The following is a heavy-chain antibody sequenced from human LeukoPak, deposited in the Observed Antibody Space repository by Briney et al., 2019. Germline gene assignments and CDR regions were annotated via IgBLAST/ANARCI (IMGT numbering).Heavy chain of an antibody. Sequence: GRSLRLSCAASGFTFSSYGMHWVCQAPGKGLEWVAFISYDGSNKYYADSVKGRFSISRDNSKNTLYLQMNSLRAEDTAVYYCANGDYDSSGPGDYWGQGTLVTVSS. J-gene: IGHJ4*02. CDR2: ISYDGSNK. CDR1: GFTFSSYG. V-gene: IGHV3-30*18. CDR3: ANGDYDSSGPGDY. D-gene: IGHD3-22*01.